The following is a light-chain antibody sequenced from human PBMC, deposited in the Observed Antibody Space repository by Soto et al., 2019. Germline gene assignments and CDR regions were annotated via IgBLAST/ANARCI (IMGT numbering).Light chain of an antibody. J-gene: IGKJ5*01. CDR2: DAS. V-gene: IGKV3-11*02. CDR1: QSVSTY. CDR3: QQPTDWPMT. Sequence: EIVLTQSPATLSLSPGERATLSCRASQSVSTYLAWYQQRPGQAPRLLIYDASNRATGIPARFSGSGSGRDFTLTISSLEAEDFAVYYCQQPTDWPMTFGQGTRLEIK.